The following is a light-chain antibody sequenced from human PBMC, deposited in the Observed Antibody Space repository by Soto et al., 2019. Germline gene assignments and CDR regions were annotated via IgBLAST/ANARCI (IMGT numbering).Light chain of an antibody. Sequence: QSVLTQRPSVSAAPGQKVTISCSGSSSNIGNNYVSWYQQLPGTAPKLLIYDNNKRPSGIPDRFSDSKSGTSATLAITGLQTGDEADYYCGTWDSSLSAYVFGTGTKVTVL. J-gene: IGLJ1*01. V-gene: IGLV1-51*01. CDR3: GTWDSSLSAYV. CDR2: DNN. CDR1: SSNIGNNY.